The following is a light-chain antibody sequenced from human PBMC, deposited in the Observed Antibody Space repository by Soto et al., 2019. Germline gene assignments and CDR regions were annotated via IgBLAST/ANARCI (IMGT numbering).Light chain of an antibody. CDR1: SSDVGGYNY. Sequence: QSALTQPRSVSGSPGQSVTISCTGTSSDVGGYNYVSWYQQHPGKAPKLMIYDVSKRPSGVPDRFSGSKSGNTASLTISGLQAEDEADYYCCSYAGSYPFIVFGTGTKVTVL. J-gene: IGLJ1*01. CDR3: CSYAGSYPFIV. V-gene: IGLV2-11*01. CDR2: DVS.